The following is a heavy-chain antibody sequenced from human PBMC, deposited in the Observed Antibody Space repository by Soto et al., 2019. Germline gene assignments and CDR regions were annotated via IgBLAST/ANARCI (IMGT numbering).Heavy chain of an antibody. J-gene: IGHJ5*02. D-gene: IGHD2-2*01. CDR1: GYTFTSYD. CDR2: MSPNSGNT. CDR3: ARGLGYFSSTNCRGDWFDP. V-gene: IGHV1-8*01. Sequence: QVQLVQSGAEVKKPGASVKVSCKASGYTFTSYDINWVRQATGQGLEWMGWMSPNSGNTGSAQKFQGRVTMTRNISISTAYMELSSLRSEDTAVYYCARGLGYFSSTNCRGDWFDPWGQGTLVTFSS.